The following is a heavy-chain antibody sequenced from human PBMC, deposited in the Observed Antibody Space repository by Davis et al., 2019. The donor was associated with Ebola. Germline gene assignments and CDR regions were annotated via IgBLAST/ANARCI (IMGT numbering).Heavy chain of an antibody. J-gene: IGHJ4*02. CDR2: INPNIGGI. D-gene: IGHD3-16*01. V-gene: IGHV1-2*02. Sequence: ASVKVSCKASGYSFTDYYIHWVRQAPGQGLEWLGWINPNIGGIKYARKFQGRVTMTTDTSISTAYMDLSSLRSDDTAVFYCARELHGGEFNYWGQGTLVTVSS. CDR1: GYSFTDYY. CDR3: ARELHGGEFNY.